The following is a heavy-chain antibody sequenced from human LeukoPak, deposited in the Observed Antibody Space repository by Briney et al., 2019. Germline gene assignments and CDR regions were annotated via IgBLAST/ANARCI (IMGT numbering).Heavy chain of an antibody. CDR3: ARAGRLYCGGDCYSDYYYMDV. J-gene: IGHJ6*03. V-gene: IGHV4-38-2*02. D-gene: IGHD2-21*02. CDR2: IYHSGST. CDR1: GYSITSGSY. Sequence: SETLSLTCTVSGYSITSGSYWGWVRQPPGKGLEWIGNIYHSGSTYYNPSLKSRVTISVDTSKNQFSLKLSSVTAADTAVYYCARAGRLYCGGDCYSDYYYMDVWGKGTTVTISS.